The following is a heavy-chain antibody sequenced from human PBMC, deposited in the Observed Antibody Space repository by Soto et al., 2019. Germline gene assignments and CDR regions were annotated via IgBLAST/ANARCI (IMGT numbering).Heavy chain of an antibody. Sequence: QVQLVQSGAEVKQPGASVKVSCKASGYSFTDYAMYWVRQAPGQRLDWIGWLNAGDGDTKYSQKSQDRITITRDTAATIDYMALSSLTAEATAIYYGARVVSFGAVERAVFEYGGQGTLVTVSP. V-gene: IGHV1-3*01. J-gene: IGHJ4*02. CDR1: GYSFTDYA. CDR2: LNAGDGDT. D-gene: IGHD3-10*01. CDR3: ARVVSFGAVERAVFEY.